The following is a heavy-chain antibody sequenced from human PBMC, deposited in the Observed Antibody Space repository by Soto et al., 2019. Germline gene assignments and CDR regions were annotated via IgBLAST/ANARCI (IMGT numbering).Heavy chain of an antibody. D-gene: IGHD3-10*01. V-gene: IGHV3-23*01. Sequence: EVPLLESGGGLVQPGGSLRLSCAASGFTFNNYAMSWVRQAPGKGLEWVSAISGGGDTTSYADSVKGRFTGSRDGSKNTLYLQMNSLRAEDTAVYYCAKGRGGSGSLTPRVDFWGQGTLVTVSS. CDR1: GFTFNNYA. J-gene: IGHJ4*02. CDR2: ISGGGDTT. CDR3: AKGRGGSGSLTPRVDF.